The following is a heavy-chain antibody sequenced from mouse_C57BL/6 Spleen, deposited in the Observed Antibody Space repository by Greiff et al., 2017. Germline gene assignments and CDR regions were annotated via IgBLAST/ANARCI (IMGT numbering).Heavy chain of an antibody. CDR3: ARDSSGSRSYYFDY. CDR1: GYTFTDYY. CDR2: INPYNGGT. J-gene: IGHJ2*01. V-gene: IGHV1-19*01. Sequence: EVQLQQSGPVLVKPGASVKMSCKASGYTFTDYYMNWVKQSHGKSLEWIGVINPYNGGTSYNQKFKGKATLTVDKSSSTAYMELNSLTSEDSAVYYCARDSSGSRSYYFDYWGQGTTLTVSS. D-gene: IGHD3-2*02.